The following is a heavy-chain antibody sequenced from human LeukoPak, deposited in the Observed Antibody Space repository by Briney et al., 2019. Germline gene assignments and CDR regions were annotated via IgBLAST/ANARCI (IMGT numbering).Heavy chain of an antibody. V-gene: IGHV3-23*01. J-gene: IGHJ3*02. D-gene: IGHD3-10*01. Sequence: PGGSLRLSCAASGFTFSSYAMSWVRQAPGKGLEWVSAISGSGGSTYYADSVKGRFTISRDNSKNTLYLQMNSLRAEDTAVYYCAKVRVRGVIVGDAFDIWGQGTMVTVSS. CDR1: GFTFSSYA. CDR2: ISGSGGST. CDR3: AKVRVRGVIVGDAFDI.